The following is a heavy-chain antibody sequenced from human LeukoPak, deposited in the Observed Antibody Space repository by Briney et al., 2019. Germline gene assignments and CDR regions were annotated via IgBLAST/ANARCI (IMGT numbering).Heavy chain of an antibody. J-gene: IGHJ4*02. CDR1: GFTFSNYP. V-gene: IGHV3-64*01. CDR2: ISGNGGNT. D-gene: IGHD2-2*01. CDR3: ARAVVCSSTSCCGYFDY. Sequence: PGGSLRLSCSASGFTFSNYPMHWVRQAPGKGLEYVSGISGNGGNTYYANSVKGRFTISRDNSKHTLYLQMGSLRAEDTAVYYCARAVVCSSTSCCGYFDYWGQGTLVTVSS.